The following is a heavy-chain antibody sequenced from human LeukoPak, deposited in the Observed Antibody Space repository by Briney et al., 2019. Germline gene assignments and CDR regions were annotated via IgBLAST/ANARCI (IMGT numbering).Heavy chain of an antibody. CDR3: AGLPAAARSGVY. D-gene: IGHD6-13*01. J-gene: IGHJ4*02. CDR1: GDGVSTNGVG. Sequence: SQTLSLTCAISGDGVSTNGVGWHWIRQSPSRGLEWLGRTYYRSKWYNDYAISVKSRITINPDTSKNQFSLKLSSVTAADTAVYYCAGLPAAARSGVYWGQGTLVTVSS. V-gene: IGHV6-1*01. CDR2: TYYRSKWYN.